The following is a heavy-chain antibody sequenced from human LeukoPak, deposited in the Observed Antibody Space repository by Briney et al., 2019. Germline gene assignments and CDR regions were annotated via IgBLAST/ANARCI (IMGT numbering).Heavy chain of an antibody. CDR1: GGSISSSNW. D-gene: IGHD3-10*01. CDR2: IYHSGST. CDR3: ARVAMVRGVDG. J-gene: IGHJ4*02. Sequence: SGTLSLTCAVSGGSISSSNWWSWVRQPPGKGLERIGEIYHSGSTNYNPSLKGRVTISVDKSKNQFSLKLSSVTAADTAVYYCARVAMVRGVDGWGQGTLVTVSS. V-gene: IGHV4-4*02.